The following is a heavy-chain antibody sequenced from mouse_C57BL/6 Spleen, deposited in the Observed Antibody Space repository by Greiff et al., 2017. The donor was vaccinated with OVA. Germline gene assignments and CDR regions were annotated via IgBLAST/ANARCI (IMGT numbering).Heavy chain of an antibody. D-gene: IGHD1-1*01. CDR1: GYAFSSSW. J-gene: IGHJ3*01. V-gene: IGHV1-82*01. Sequence: QVQLQQSGPELVKPGASVKISCKASGYAFSSSWMNWVKQRPGKGLEWIGRIYPGDGDTNYNGKFKGKATLTADKSSSTAYMQLSSLTSEDSAVYFCARGTGSRSFAYWGQGTLVTVSA. CDR2: IYPGDGDT. CDR3: ARGTGSRSFAY.